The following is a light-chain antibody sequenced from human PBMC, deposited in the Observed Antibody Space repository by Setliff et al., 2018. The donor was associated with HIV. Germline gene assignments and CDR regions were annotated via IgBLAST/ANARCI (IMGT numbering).Light chain of an antibody. CDR1: SSDVGGYNY. J-gene: IGLJ1*01. V-gene: IGLV2-14*01. CDR3: SSYTSSSTFV. Sequence: QSVLTQPASVSGSPGQSITISCTGTSSDVGGYNYVSWYQQHPGKAPKPMIYDVSKRPSGVSLRFSASKSGTTASLTISGLQAEDEADYYCSSYTSSSTFVFGTGTKVTVL. CDR2: DVS.